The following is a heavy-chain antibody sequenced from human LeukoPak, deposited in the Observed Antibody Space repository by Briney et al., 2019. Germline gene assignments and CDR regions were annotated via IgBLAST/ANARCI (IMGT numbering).Heavy chain of an antibody. Sequence: PGGSLRLSCAASGFTFSSYGMHWGREAPGKGLEWGAVIWYDGSNEYYADSVKGRFTISRDNSKNTLHLQMNSLRVEDTSVYYCAREISMFVNAFDLWGQGTLVAVSS. D-gene: IGHD3-10*02. CDR2: IWYDGSNE. J-gene: IGHJ3*01. CDR1: GFTFSSYG. CDR3: AREISMFVNAFDL. V-gene: IGHV3-33*01.